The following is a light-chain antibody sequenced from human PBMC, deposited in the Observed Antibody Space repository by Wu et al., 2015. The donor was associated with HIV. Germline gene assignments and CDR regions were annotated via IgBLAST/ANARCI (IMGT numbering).Light chain of an antibody. J-gene: IGKJ2*03. V-gene: IGKV3-20*01. CDR1: QTISSSY. CDR3: QQYDGSLLYS. Sequence: EIVLTQAPGTLSLSPGERATLSCRASQTISSSYLAWYQQKPGQAPRLLIYGASSRATGIPDRFSGSGSGTDFTLTINRLEPEDFAVYYCQQYDGSLLYSFGQGTKLGD. CDR2: GAS.